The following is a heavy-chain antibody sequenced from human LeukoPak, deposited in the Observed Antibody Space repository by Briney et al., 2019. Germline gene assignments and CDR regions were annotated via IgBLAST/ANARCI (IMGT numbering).Heavy chain of an antibody. D-gene: IGHD6-6*01. CDR2: INPSGGST. CDR3: ARDLVIKGFDY. Sequence: ASVKVSCKASGYTFTSYYMHWVRQAPGQGLEWMGIINPSGGSTSYAQKFQGRVTMSRDTSTSTVYMELSSLRSEDTAVYYCARDLVIKGFDYWGQGTLVTVSS. V-gene: IGHV1-46*01. J-gene: IGHJ4*02. CDR1: GYTFTSYY.